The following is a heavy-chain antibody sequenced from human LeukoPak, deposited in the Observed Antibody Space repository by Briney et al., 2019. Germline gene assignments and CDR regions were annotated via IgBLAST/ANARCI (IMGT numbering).Heavy chain of an antibody. CDR2: MNPNSGNT. CDR1: GYTFTSYD. CDR3: ARVRKGFGAFDI. Sequence: GASVKLSCKASGYTFTSYDINWVRQATGQGLEWMGWMNPNSGNTGYAQKFQGRVTMTRNTSISTAYMELSSLRSEDTAVYYCARVRKGFGAFDIWGQGTMVTVSS. D-gene: IGHD3-10*01. J-gene: IGHJ3*02. V-gene: IGHV1-8*01.